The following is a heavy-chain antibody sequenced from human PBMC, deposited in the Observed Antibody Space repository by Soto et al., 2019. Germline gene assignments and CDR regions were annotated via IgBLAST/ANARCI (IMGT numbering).Heavy chain of an antibody. D-gene: IGHD6-25*01. V-gene: IGHV1-46*01. Sequence: VKVDCKRSVYTYTSYFIRWLRQAHGQGLEWMGTINPSGGDTTYAQKFQGRVTMTRDTSTSTVYMELSSLRPEDTAVYYCARIAAGYWGQGTLVTVSS. CDR2: INPSGGDT. J-gene: IGHJ4*02. CDR3: ARIAAGY. CDR1: VYTYTSYF.